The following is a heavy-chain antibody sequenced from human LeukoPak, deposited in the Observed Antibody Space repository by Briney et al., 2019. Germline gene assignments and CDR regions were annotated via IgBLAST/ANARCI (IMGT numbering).Heavy chain of an antibody. D-gene: IGHD6-25*01. J-gene: IGHJ6*02. CDR3: ARDHCVSSGCYEDYYYGMDV. CDR2: IIPIFGIA. CDR1: GGTFSSYA. V-gene: IGHV1-69*04. Sequence: SVKVSCKASGGTFSSYAISWVRQAPGQGLEWMGRIIPIFGIANYAQKFQGRVTITADKSTSTAYMELSSLRSDDTAVYFCARDHCVSSGCYEDYYYGMDVWGRGTTVTVSS.